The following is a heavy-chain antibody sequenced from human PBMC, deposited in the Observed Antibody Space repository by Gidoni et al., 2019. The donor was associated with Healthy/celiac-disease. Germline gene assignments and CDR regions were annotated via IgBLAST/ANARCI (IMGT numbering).Heavy chain of an antibody. V-gene: IGHV1-18*01. CDR2: ISAYNGNT. CDR1: GYTFTTHG. D-gene: IGHD5-18*01. CDR3: ASGSNSAMASMWGFDI. Sequence: QVQLVQSGAEVKKPGASVKVSCKASGYTFTTHGISWVRQAPGQGLEWMGWISAYNGNTNYAQNLQGRVTMTTDTSTSTGYMELRSLRSDDTAVYYCASGSNSAMASMWGFDIWGQGTMVTVSS. J-gene: IGHJ3*02.